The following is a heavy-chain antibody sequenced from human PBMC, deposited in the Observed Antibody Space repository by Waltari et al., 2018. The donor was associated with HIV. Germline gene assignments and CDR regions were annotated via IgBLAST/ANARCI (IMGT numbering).Heavy chain of an antibody. V-gene: IGHV4-39*01. CDR3: ARHGGSFYRSSSDLGFDY. D-gene: IGHD6-6*01. CDR1: GGSISSYSNC. Sequence: QLQLKESGPGLVKPSETLPLTCTVSGGSISSYSNCWGWIRQPPGKGLEWIGSIFYSGSTYYNPSLKSRVTISVDTSKNQFSLKLSSVTAADTAVYYCARHGGSFYRSSSDLGFDYWGQGTLVTVSS. CDR2: IFYSGST. J-gene: IGHJ4*02.